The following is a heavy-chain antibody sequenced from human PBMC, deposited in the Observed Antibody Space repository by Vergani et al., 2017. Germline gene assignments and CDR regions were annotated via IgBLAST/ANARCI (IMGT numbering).Heavy chain of an antibody. CDR1: GFTFSSYW. CDR2: IKQDGSEK. CDR3: AGDSSGWLYYFDY. V-gene: IGHV3-7*01. J-gene: IGHJ4*02. Sequence: EVQLVESGGGLVQPGGSLRLSCAASGFTFSSYWMSWVRQAPGKGLEWVANIKQDGSEKYYVDSVKGRFTISRDNAKNSLYLQMNSLRAEDTAVYYCAGDSSGWLYYFDYWGQGTLVTVSS. D-gene: IGHD6-19*01.